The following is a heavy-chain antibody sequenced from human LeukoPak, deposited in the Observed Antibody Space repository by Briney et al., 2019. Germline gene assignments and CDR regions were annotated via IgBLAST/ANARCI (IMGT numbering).Heavy chain of an antibody. CDR2: IIPIFGTA. CDR3: AKGDKMLTWRRTYNRFDP. J-gene: IGHJ5*02. V-gene: IGHV1-69*06. D-gene: IGHD3-16*01. Sequence: ASVKVSCKASGGTFSSYAISWVRQAPGQGLEWMGGIIPIFGTANYAQKFQGRVTITADKSTSTAYMELSSLRAEDTAVYFCAKGDKMLTWRRTYNRFDPWGQGTLATVSS. CDR1: GGTFSSYA.